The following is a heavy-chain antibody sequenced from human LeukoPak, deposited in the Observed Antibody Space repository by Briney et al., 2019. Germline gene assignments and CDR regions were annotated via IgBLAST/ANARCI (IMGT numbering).Heavy chain of an antibody. J-gene: IGHJ4*02. CDR3: ASGNGAPDEGPFGYSYGTEFDY. D-gene: IGHD5-18*01. Sequence: KPGGSLRLSCAASGFTFTDFYMSWIRQAPGKGLEWLSDISRSSTDTNYADSVKGRFTISRDNAKNSLFLQLNSLRAEDTAVYYCASGNGAPDEGPFGYSYGTEFDYWGQGTLVTVSS. CDR1: GFTFTDFY. CDR2: ISRSSTDT. V-gene: IGHV3-11*06.